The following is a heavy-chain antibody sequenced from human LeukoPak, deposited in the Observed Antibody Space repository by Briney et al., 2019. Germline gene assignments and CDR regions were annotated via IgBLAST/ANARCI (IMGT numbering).Heavy chain of an antibody. CDR2: ISSTSSHT. J-gene: IGHJ5*02. Sequence: TGGSLRLSCAASGFTFSNYAMHWVRQAAGKGLEWVSYISSTSSHTNYADSVKGRFTISRDNAKKSLYLQMNSLRAEDTAVYYCARGSARWFDPWGQGTLVTVSS. CDR3: ARGSARWFDP. CDR1: GFTFSNYA. V-gene: IGHV3-11*05.